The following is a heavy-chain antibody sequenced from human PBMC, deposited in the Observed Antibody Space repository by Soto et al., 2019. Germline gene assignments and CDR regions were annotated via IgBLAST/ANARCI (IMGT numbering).Heavy chain of an antibody. CDR2: ISGSGGST. D-gene: IGHD3-10*01. CDR3: AKVSILGSYYGSGMASNFDY. V-gene: IGHV3-23*01. J-gene: IGHJ4*02. CDR1: GFTFSSYA. Sequence: GGSLRLSCAASGFTFSSYAMSWVRQAPGKGLEWVSAISGSGGSTYYADSVKGRFTISRDNSKNTLYLQMNSLRAEDTAVYYCAKVSILGSYYGSGMASNFDYWGQGTLVTVSS.